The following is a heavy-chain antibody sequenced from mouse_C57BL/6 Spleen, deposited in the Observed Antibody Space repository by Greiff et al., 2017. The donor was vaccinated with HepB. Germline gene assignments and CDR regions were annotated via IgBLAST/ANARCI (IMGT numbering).Heavy chain of an antibody. CDR2: INPYNGGT. CDR3: ARGAYYSNYVSWFAY. Sequence: EVQLQQSGPVLVKPGASVKMSCKASGYTFTDYYMNWVKQSHGKSLEWIGVINPYNGGTRYNQKFKGKATLTVDKSSSTAYMELNSLTSEDSAVYYCARGAYYSNYVSWFAYWGQGALVTVSA. CDR1: GYTFTDYY. J-gene: IGHJ3*01. V-gene: IGHV1-19*01. D-gene: IGHD2-5*01.